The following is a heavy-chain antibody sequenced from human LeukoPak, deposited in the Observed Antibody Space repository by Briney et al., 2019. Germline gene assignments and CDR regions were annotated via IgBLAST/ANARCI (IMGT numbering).Heavy chain of an antibody. Sequence: PSETLSLTCTVSGGSVSSYYWSWIRQPPGKGLEWIGYIYYSGSTNYNPSLKSRVTISVDTSKNQFSLKLSSVTAADTAVYYCARNRDGYNSFDYWGQGTLVTVSS. V-gene: IGHV4-59*02. CDR3: ARNRDGYNSFDY. D-gene: IGHD5-24*01. CDR1: GGSVSSYY. CDR2: IYYSGST. J-gene: IGHJ4*02.